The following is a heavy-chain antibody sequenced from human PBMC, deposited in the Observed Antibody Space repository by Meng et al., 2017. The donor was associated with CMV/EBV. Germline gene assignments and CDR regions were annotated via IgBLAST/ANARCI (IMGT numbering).Heavy chain of an antibody. V-gene: IGHV3-21*04. CDR1: GFTFSSYS. Sequence: GESLKISCAASGFTFSSYSMNWVRQAPGKGLEWVSSISSSSSYIYYADSVKGRFTISRDNAKNSLYLQMNSLRAEDTAVYYCAFYPYGDPSYWGQGTLVTVSS. CDR3: AFYPYGDPSY. J-gene: IGHJ4*02. D-gene: IGHD4-17*01. CDR2: ISSSSSYI.